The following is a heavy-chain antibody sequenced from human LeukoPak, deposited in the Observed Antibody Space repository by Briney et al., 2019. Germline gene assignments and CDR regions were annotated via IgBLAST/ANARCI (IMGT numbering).Heavy chain of an antibody. D-gene: IGHD6-19*01. CDR1: GYTFKNYG. V-gene: IGHV1-18*04. Sequence: VKVSCKASGYTFKNYGISWVRQAPGQGLEWMGWISTYNGDTKHAQRVQGRLTLTADASTSTAYMELRGLRSDDTAVYYCARDSSNTSGWYIWFDFWGQGTLVTVSS. CDR3: ARDSSNTSGWYIWFDF. J-gene: IGHJ5*01. CDR2: ISTYNGDT.